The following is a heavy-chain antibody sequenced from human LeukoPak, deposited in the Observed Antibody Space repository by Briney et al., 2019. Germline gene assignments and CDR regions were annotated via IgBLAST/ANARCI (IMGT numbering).Heavy chain of an antibody. D-gene: IGHD2-2*01. Sequence: SVKVSCKASGGTFSSYAISWVRQAPGQGLEWMGGIIPIFGTANYAQKFQGRVTITTDESTSTAYMELSSLRSEDTAVYYCASVRGYCSSTSCPNWFDPWGQGTLVTVSS. J-gene: IGHJ5*02. V-gene: IGHV1-69*05. CDR2: IIPIFGTA. CDR3: ASVRGYCSSTSCPNWFDP. CDR1: GGTFSSYA.